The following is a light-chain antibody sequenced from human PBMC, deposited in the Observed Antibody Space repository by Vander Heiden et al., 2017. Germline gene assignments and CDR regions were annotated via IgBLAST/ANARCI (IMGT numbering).Light chain of an antibody. CDR3: CSYAGSSTYV. V-gene: IGLV2-23*02. CDR1: SSDVGSYNL. J-gene: IGLJ1*01. Sequence: HSPLTQPAPVSRSPRPTITISCTETSSDVGSYNLACCFQHHRGKARNMMFDEVSKRPSGVTDRFAGSKAGNTASMTICVLPNKDDAEYYCCSYAGSSTYVFGTGTKVTVL. CDR2: EVS.